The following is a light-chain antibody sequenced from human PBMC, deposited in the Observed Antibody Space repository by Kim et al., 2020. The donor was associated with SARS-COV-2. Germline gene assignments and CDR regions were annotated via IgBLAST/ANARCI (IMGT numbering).Light chain of an antibody. J-gene: IGKJ2*01. CDR1: QSVGSD. V-gene: IGKV3-15*01. Sequence: EIVMTQSPATLSVSPGERATLSCRASQSVGSDLVWYQQKSGQAPRLLVYGASTRATGIPARFSGSGSGTEFTLTISSLQSEDSAVYYCQQYNNWYIFGQGTKLEI. CDR3: QQYNNWYI. CDR2: GAS.